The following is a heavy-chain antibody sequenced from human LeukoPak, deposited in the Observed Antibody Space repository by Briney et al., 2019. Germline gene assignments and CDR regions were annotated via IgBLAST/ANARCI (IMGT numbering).Heavy chain of an antibody. J-gene: IGHJ5*02. Sequence: GGSLRLSCAASGFTFSSYAMSWVRQAPGKGLEWVSAISGSGGSTYYAGSVKGRFTISRDNSKNTLYLQMNSLRAEDTAVYYCASVTYYYGSGSLDPWGQGTLVTVSS. CDR1: GFTFSSYA. D-gene: IGHD3-10*01. V-gene: IGHV3-23*01. CDR2: ISGSGGST. CDR3: ASVTYYYGSGSLDP.